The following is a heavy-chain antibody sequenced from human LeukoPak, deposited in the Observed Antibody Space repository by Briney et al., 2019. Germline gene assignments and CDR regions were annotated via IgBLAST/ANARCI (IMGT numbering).Heavy chain of an antibody. CDR2: ISSSSSYI. D-gene: IGHD6-19*01. CDR1: GFTFSSYS. V-gene: IGHV3-21*01. CDR3: ARDERNSSGWYGFDY. Sequence: GGSLRLSCAASGFTFSSYSMNWVRQDPGKGLGWLSSISSSSSYIYYADSVKGRFTISRDNAKNPLYLQMNSLRAEDTAVYYCARDERNSSGWYGFDYWGQGTLVTVSS. J-gene: IGHJ4*02.